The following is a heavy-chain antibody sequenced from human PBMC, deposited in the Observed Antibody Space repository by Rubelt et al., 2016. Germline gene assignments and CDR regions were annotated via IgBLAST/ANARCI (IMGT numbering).Heavy chain of an antibody. D-gene: IGHD2-21*01. CDR1: GYTFTDFY. CDR2: ITPQGET. J-gene: IGHJ6*02. CDR3: AKDVANAMDV. Sequence: QVQLVQSGAEVKKPGASVKVSCKASGYTFTDFYLHWVRQAPGQGLEWMAWITPQGETNSAPKFQDRVILTRDTPSRTVFMELNNLVFDDTAVYYCAKDVANAMDVWGQGTTVIVSS. V-gene: IGHV1-2*02.